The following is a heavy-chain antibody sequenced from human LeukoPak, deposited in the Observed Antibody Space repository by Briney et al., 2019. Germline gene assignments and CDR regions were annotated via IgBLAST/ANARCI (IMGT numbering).Heavy chain of an antibody. D-gene: IGHD1-26*01. V-gene: IGHV1-2*02. CDR1: GYTFTGYN. CDR3: ARDKEGSIVGATNWFDP. Sequence: ASVKVSCKASGYTFTGYNLHWVRQAPGQGLEWMGWINPNSGGTNYAQKFQGRVTMTRDTSISTAYMELSRLRSDDTAVYYCARDKEGSIVGATNWFDPWGQGTLVTVSS. J-gene: IGHJ5*02. CDR2: INPNSGGT.